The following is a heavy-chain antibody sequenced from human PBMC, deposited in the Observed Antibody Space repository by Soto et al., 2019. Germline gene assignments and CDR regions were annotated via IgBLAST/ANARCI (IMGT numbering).Heavy chain of an antibody. D-gene: IGHD2-8*01. CDR2: ISGYNGDT. CDR3: AKNGQPPYYYYGLDV. Sequence: ASVKVSCKASGYTFSRYGISWVRQAPGQGLEWMGWISGYNGDTNYAQKFQGRVTMTIDTSTTTAYMELRGLISDDTAIYYCAKNGQPPYYYYGLDVWGQGTTVTVSS. CDR1: GYTFSRYG. J-gene: IGHJ6*02. V-gene: IGHV1-18*01.